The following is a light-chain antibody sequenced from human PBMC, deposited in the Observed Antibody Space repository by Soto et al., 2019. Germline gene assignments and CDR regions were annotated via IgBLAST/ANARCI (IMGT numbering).Light chain of an antibody. J-gene: IGKJ4*01. CDR3: KQYNNWPLT. V-gene: IGKV3-15*01. CDR1: QSVTSN. CDR2: GAS. Sequence: EIVMTQSPATLSVSPGERATLSCRASQSVTSNLAWYQQKPGQPPRRLIYGASTRATGIPARFSGSGSGTEFTLTISSLQSEDFAVYYCKQYNNWPLTFGGGTKVDIK.